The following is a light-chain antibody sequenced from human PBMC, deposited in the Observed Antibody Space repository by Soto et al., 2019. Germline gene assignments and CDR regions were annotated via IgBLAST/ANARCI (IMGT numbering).Light chain of an antibody. V-gene: IGLV2-14*01. CDR1: SSDVGGYNF. CDR3: SSYTRSRTLV. CDR2: DVS. Sequence: QSALTQPASVSGSPGQSITISCTGTSSDVGGYNFVSWYQQHPGKAPKVMICDVSNRPSGVSNRFSGSKSGNTASLTISGLQAEDEADYYCSSYTRSRTLVFGGGTQLTVL. J-gene: IGLJ2*01.